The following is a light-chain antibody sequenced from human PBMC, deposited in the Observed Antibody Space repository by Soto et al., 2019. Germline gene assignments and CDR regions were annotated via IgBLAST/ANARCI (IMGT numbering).Light chain of an antibody. CDR1: WYNIGKNL. Sequence: QSVLTQPPSASGTPGQTVTISCSGGWYNIGKNLGYWYQQLPGTAPKLLIYMTNQRPSGVPDRFYGSKSGSSASLAVSGLRSEDEAVYYCAAWDDSLRAWVFGGGTQLTVL. J-gene: IGLJ3*02. V-gene: IGLV1-47*01. CDR3: AAWDDSLRAWV. CDR2: MTN.